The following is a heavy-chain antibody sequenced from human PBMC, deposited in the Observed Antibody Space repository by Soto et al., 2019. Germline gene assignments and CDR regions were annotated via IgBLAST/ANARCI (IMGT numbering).Heavy chain of an antibody. CDR1: GGSISSYY. V-gene: IGHV4-4*07. J-gene: IGHJ5*02. CDR3: AREEVGEMERAFDP. CDR2: IYTSGST. D-gene: IGHD1-26*01. Sequence: SETLSLTCTVSGGSISSYYWSWIRQPAGKGLEWIGRIYTSGSTNYNPSLKSRVTMSVDTSKNQFSLKLSSVTAADTAVYYCAREEVGEMERAFDPWGQGTLVTVSS.